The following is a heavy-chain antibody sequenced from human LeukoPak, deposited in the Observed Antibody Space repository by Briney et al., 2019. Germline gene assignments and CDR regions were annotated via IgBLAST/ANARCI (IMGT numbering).Heavy chain of an antibody. J-gene: IGHJ4*02. CDR3: TRADGDYDHRFFDY. Sequence: PGRSLRLSCTGVGFNFGDYGLSWVRQAPGKGLEWIGFIRRKANDGSTEYAASVKGRFTISRDDSKAIAYLQMNGLQTEDTALYYCTRADGDYDHRFFDYWGQGTLVTVSS. CDR2: IRRKANDGST. CDR1: GFNFGDYG. V-gene: IGHV3-49*04. D-gene: IGHD4-17*01.